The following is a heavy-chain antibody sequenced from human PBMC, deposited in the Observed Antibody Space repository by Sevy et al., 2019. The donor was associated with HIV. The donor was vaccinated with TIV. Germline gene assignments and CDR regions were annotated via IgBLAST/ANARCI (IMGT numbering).Heavy chain of an antibody. V-gene: IGHV3-23*01. D-gene: IGHD2-8*01. J-gene: IGHJ4*02. CDR3: AREGCTKPHDY. CDR1: GFTFSSYE. Sequence: GGSLRLSCAASGFTFSSYEMNWVRQAPGKGLEGVSTFSFGCGKINYADSVKGRFTISRDDSRNTFYLQMNSLRAEDTAIYYCAREGCTKPHDYWGQGTVVTVSS. CDR2: FSFGCGKI.